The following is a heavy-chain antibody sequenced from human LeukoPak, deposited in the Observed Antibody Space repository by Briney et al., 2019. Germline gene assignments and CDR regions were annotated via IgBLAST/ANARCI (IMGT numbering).Heavy chain of an antibody. D-gene: IGHD6-13*01. V-gene: IGHV3-74*01. J-gene: IGHJ5*02. CDR1: GFTFSSYW. Sequence: PGGSLRLSFAASGFTFSSYWMHWVRLAPGKGLVWVSRINSDGSTTNYADSVKGRFTISRDNAKNTLFLQMNSLRVEDTAVYYCAILTGIAAAAWGQGTLVTVSS. CDR2: INSDGSTT. CDR3: AILTGIAAAA.